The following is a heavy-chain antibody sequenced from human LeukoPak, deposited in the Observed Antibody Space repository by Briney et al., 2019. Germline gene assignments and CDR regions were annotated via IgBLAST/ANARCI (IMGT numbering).Heavy chain of an antibody. D-gene: IGHD3-22*01. CDR1: GYTFTSYG. CDR2: ISAYNGNT. V-gene: IGHV1-18*01. Sequence: ASVKVSCKASGYTFTSYGISWVRQAPGQGLEWMGWISAYNGNTNYAQKLQGRVTMTTDTSTSTAYMELRSLRSDDTAVYYCARGNYYDSSGLYYYYYYGMDVWGQGTTVTVSS. J-gene: IGHJ6*02. CDR3: ARGNYYDSSGLYYYYYYGMDV.